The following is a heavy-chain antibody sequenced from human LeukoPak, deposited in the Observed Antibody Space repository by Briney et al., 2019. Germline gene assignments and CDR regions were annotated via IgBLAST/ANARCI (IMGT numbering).Heavy chain of an antibody. CDR2: ISAYNDNT. D-gene: IGHD3-9*01. J-gene: IGHJ6*03. V-gene: IGHV1-18*01. CDR1: GHTFTSYG. CDR3: ARVREGVYNYYDILTGPPENYYYMDV. Sequence: ASVKVSCKASGHTFTSYGISWVRQAPGQGLEWMGWISAYNDNTNYAQKLQGRVTMTTDTSTSTAYMELRSLRSDDTAVYYCARVREGVYNYYDILTGPPENYYYMDVWGKGTTVTVSS.